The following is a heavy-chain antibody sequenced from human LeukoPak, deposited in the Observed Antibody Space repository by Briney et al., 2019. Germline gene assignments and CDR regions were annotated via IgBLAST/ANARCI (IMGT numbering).Heavy chain of an antibody. D-gene: IGHD2-2*01. J-gene: IGHJ5*02. V-gene: IGHV3-23*01. Sequence: PGGSLRLSCAASGFTFSSYAMSWVRQAPGKGLEWVSAISGSGGSTYYADSVKGRFTISRDNSKNTLYLQMNSLRAEDTAVYYCAKIGTIVVVPAAHNWFDPWDQGTLVTVSS. CDR3: AKIGTIVVVPAAHNWFDP. CDR2: ISGSGGST. CDR1: GFTFSSYA.